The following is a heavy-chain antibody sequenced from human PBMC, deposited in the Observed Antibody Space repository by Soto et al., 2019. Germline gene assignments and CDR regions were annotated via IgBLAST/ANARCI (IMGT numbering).Heavy chain of an antibody. CDR1: GFTFSSYA. J-gene: IGHJ6*02. CDR3: ARHTPHYSDSIVGGMDV. CDR2: ISYDGSNK. Sequence: GGSLRLSCAASGFTFSSYAMHWVRQAPGKGLEWVAVISYDGSNKYYADSVKGRFTISRDNAKNSLYLQMNSLRAEDTAVYYCARHTPHYSDSIVGGMDVSGQGTKVTVSS. D-gene: IGHD3-22*01. V-gene: IGHV3-30-3*01.